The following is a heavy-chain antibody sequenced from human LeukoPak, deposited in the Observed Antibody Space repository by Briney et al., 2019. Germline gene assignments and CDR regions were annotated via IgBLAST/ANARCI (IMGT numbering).Heavy chain of an antibody. CDR3: ARVGYDFWSGDCDY. CDR1: GGSFSGYY. D-gene: IGHD3-3*01. Sequence: PSETLSLTCALYGGSFSGYYWSWIRQPPAKGLGWIGEINHSGSTNYNPSLKSRVTISVDTYKNQFSLKLSSVPAAPTAVYYCARVGYDFWSGDCDYWGQGTLVTVS. CDR2: INHSGST. J-gene: IGHJ4*02. V-gene: IGHV4-34*01.